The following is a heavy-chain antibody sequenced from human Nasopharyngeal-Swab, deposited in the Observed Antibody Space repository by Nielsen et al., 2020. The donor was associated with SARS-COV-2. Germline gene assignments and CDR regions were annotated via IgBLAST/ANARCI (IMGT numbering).Heavy chain of an antibody. D-gene: IGHD6-19*01. CDR1: GFTFSSYG. J-gene: IGHJ4*02. CDR2: ISYDGSNK. Sequence: GGSLRLSYAASGFTFSSYGMHWVRQAPGKGLEWVAVISYDGSNKYYADSVKGRFTISRDNSKNTLYLQMNSLRAEDTAVYYCATGWNFDYWGQGTLVTVSS. CDR3: ATGWNFDY. V-gene: IGHV3-30*03.